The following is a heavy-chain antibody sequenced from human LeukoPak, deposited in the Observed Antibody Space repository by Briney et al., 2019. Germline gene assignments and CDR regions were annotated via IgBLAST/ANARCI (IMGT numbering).Heavy chain of an antibody. J-gene: IGHJ4*02. CDR3: AREGSNSENF. Sequence: ASVKVSCKASGYPFTSYGLTWVRQTPGQGLQWMGWIAAYNGATNYAQIFQGRISMTTDTSTNTGYMELRSLTSDDTAVYYCAREGSNSENFWGQGTLVTVSS. CDR2: IAAYNGAT. V-gene: IGHV1-18*01. D-gene: IGHD2/OR15-2a*01. CDR1: GYPFTSYG.